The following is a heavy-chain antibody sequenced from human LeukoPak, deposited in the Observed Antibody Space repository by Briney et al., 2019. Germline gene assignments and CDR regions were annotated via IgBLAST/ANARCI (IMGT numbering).Heavy chain of an antibody. J-gene: IGHJ6*04. V-gene: IGHV4-61*01. CDR3: ASSVGNWNDLGGMDV. CDR2: IYYSGST. Sequence: SETLSLTCTVSGGSVSSGSYYWSWIRQPPGRGLEWIGYIYYSGSTNYNPSLKSRVTISVDTSKNQFSLKLSSVTAADTAVYYRASSVGNWNDLGGMDVWGKGTTVTVSS. CDR1: GGSVSSGSYY. D-gene: IGHD1-1*01.